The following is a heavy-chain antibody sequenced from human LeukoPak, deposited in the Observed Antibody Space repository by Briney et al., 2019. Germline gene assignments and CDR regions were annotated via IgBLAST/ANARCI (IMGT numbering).Heavy chain of an antibody. CDR3: VRGHSSGWYDQYYFDH. CDR1: GFTFDDYA. V-gene: IGHV3-9*01. CDR2: ISWNSGSI. Sequence: PGGSLRLSCAASGFTFDDYAMHWVRQAPGKGLEWVSGISWNSGSIGYADSVKGRFTISRDNAKNSVYLQMNSLRAEDTAVYYCVRGHSSGWYDQYYFDHWGQGTPVTVSS. J-gene: IGHJ4*02. D-gene: IGHD6-19*01.